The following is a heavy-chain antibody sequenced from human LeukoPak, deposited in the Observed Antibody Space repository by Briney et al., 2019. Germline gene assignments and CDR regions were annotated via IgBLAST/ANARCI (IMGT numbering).Heavy chain of an antibody. D-gene: IGHD6-6*01. CDR1: GGPISSYY. Sequence: PSETLSLTCTVSGGPISSYYWSWIRQPPGKGLEWIGYIYYSGSTNYNPSLKSRVTISVDTSKNQLSLKLSSVTAADTAVYYCARGYSSSSWFDYWGQGTLVTVSS. J-gene: IGHJ4*02. CDR2: IYYSGST. CDR3: ARGYSSSSWFDY. V-gene: IGHV4-59*01.